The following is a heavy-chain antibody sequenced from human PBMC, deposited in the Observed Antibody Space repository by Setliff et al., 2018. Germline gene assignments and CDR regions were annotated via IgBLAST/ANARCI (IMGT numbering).Heavy chain of an antibody. CDR2: INPSGGST. J-gene: IGHJ4*02. Sequence: ASVKVSCKASGYTFTSYYMHWVRQAPGQGLEWMGIINPSGGSTSYAQKFQGRVTMTRDTSTSTVYMELSSLRSEDTAVYCCAREQLVDRGFDYWGQGTLVTVSS. CDR1: GYTFTSYY. D-gene: IGHD6-6*01. V-gene: IGHV1-46*01. CDR3: AREQLVDRGFDY.